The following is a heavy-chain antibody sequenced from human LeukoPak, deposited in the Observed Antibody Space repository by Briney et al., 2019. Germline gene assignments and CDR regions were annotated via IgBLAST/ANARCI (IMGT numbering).Heavy chain of an antibody. CDR3: SRGDCSGSICYSPMGV. J-gene: IGHJ6*04. CDR1: GYSIHSGFY. Sequence: SVTLSLTCTVSGYSIHSGFYRVLIRQPPGKGLEWIGGIYFSCSTNYNSSLKSRSTLFGDTSKNQVSLEVSSVTAPDTAVYYCSRGDCSGSICYSPMGVWGTGTTVTVRS. V-gene: IGHV4-38-2*02. CDR2: IYFSCST. D-gene: IGHD2-21*01.